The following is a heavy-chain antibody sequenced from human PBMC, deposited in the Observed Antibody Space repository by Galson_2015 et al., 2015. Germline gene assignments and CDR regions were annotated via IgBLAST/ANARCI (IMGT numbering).Heavy chain of an antibody. CDR1: GFTFTAYA. J-gene: IGHJ4*02. D-gene: IGHD5/OR15-5a*01. V-gene: IGHV3-23*03. CDR3: AKSRTLEH. Sequence: SLRLSCAASGFTFTAYAMSWVRQAPGKGLEWVSLINSAGTNPYYADSVRGRFTISRDNSKNTLYLQMNSLRPEDTAIYYCAKSRTLEHWGQGILITASS. CDR2: INSAGTNP.